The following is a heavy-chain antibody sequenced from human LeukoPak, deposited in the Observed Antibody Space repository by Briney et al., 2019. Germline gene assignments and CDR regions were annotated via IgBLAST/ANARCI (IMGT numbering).Heavy chain of an antibody. CDR1: GGSISSSSYY. D-gene: IGHD6-19*01. J-gene: IGHJ4*02. Sequence: SETLSLTCTVSGGSISSSSYYWGWIRQPPGKGLEWIGSIYYSGSTYYNPSLKSRVTISVDTSKNQFSLKLSSVTAADTAVYYCPRHVRGWYGFDYWGQGTLVTVSS. CDR2: IYYSGST. V-gene: IGHV4-39*01. CDR3: PRHVRGWYGFDY.